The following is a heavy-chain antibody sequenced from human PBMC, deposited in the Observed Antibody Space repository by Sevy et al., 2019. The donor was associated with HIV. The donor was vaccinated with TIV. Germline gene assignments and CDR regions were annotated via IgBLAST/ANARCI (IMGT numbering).Heavy chain of an antibody. CDR1: GYTFTSYG. J-gene: IGHJ4*02. D-gene: IGHD6-6*01. V-gene: IGHV1-18*01. CDR2: ISTYNGNT. CDR3: ARGYSSSTGKTFDY. Sequence: ASVKVSCKASGYTFTSYGISWVRQAPGEGLEWMGWISTYNGNTNYAQKLQGRVTMTTETSTSTAYMELRSLRSDDTAVYYCARGYSSSTGKTFDYWGQGTLVTVSS.